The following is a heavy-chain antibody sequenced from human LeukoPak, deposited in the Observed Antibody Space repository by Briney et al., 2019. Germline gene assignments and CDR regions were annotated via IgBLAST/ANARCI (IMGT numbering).Heavy chain of an antibody. CDR2: INPNSGGT. J-gene: IGHJ4*02. D-gene: IGHD6-19*01. CDR3: ARAIAVVDY. V-gene: IGHV1-2*02. Sequence: ASVTVSCKASGYTFTDYYIHWVRQAAGQGLEWMGWINPNSGGTNYAQKFQGRVTMTKDTSISTAYMELSRLRSDDTAVYFCARAIAVVDYWGQGTLVTGSS. CDR1: GYTFTDYY.